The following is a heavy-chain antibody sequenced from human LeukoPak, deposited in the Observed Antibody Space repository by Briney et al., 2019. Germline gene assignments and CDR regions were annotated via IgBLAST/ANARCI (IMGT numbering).Heavy chain of an antibody. Sequence: PGGSLRLSCAASGFTFSSYGMHWVRQAPVKGLEWVAVIWYDGSNKYYADSVKGRFTISRDNSKNTLYLQMNSLRAEDTAVYYCARETPPVGSSDYWGQGTLVTVSS. V-gene: IGHV3-33*01. CDR2: IWYDGSNK. J-gene: IGHJ4*02. CDR3: ARETPPVGSSDY. CDR1: GFTFSSYG. D-gene: IGHD2-15*01.